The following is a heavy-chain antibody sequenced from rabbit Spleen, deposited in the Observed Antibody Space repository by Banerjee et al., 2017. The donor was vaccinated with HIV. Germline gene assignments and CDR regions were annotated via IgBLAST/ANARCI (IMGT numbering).Heavy chain of an antibody. CDR1: GIDFSNYNF. Sequence: QEQVVESGGGLVQPGGSLTLTCKASGIDFSNYNFMCWVRQAPGKGLEWIACIYGGSSDSTYYASWAKGRFTISKTSSTTVTLQMTSLTAADTATYFCAREGYPIYAGYGHAIFNLWGPGTLVTVS. CDR3: AREGYPIYAGYGHAIFNL. V-gene: IGHV1S45*01. J-gene: IGHJ4*01. CDR2: IYGGSSDST. D-gene: IGHD6-1*01.